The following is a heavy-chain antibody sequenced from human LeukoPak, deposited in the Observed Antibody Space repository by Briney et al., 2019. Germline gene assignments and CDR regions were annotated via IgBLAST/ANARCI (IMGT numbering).Heavy chain of an antibody. CDR3: AREGEPALIPDY. CDR2: IYTSGST. Sequence: SQTLSLTCTVSGGSISSGSYYWSWIRQPAGKGLEWIGRIYTSGSTNYNPSLKSRVTISVDTSKNQFSLKLSSVTAADTAVYYCAREGEPALIPDYWGQGTLVTVSS. J-gene: IGHJ4*02. V-gene: IGHV4-61*02. CDR1: GGSISSGSYY. D-gene: IGHD1-14*01.